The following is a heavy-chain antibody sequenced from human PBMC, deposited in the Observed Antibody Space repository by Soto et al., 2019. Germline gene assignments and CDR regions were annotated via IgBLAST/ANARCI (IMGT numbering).Heavy chain of an antibody. Sequence: QVQLVESGGGVVQPGRSLRLSCTASGFTFSSFSLHWVRQAPGKGLEWVGLISYDGSTKYHADSVRGRFTISRDNSKRTLYLQLNSLRTDDTALYYCAKEDSGFSGYMDVWGKGTTVTVSS. CDR2: ISYDGSTK. V-gene: IGHV3-30-3*01. CDR1: GFTFSSFS. J-gene: IGHJ6*03. CDR3: AKEDSGFSGYMDV. D-gene: IGHD3-10*01.